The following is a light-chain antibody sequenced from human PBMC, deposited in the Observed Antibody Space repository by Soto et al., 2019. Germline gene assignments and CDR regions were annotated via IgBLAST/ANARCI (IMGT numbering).Light chain of an antibody. CDR3: QQYGSSVT. CDR2: DAS. CDR1: QSVSYRY. J-gene: IGKJ5*01. Sequence: IMLTQSPGILSLSPGERATLSCRASQSVSYRYLAWYQQKPGLAPRLLIYDASSRATGIPDRFSGSGSGTDFTLTISRLEPEDFAVYYCQQYGSSVTFGQGTRLEIK. V-gene: IGKV3D-20*01.